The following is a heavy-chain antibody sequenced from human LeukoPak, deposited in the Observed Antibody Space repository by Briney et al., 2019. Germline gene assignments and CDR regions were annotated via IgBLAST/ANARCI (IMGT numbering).Heavy chain of an antibody. V-gene: IGHV4-39*07. D-gene: IGHD3-10*01. J-gene: IGHJ6*03. CDR1: GGSINNRNYY. Sequence: PSETLSLTCTVSGGSINNRNYYWGWIRWPPGKGLEWIGEINYSGSTNYNPSLKSRVTISVDTSKNQFSLKLSSVTAADTAVYYCARGRTVRGVIKFYYYMDVWGKGTTVTVSS. CDR3: ARGRTVRGVIKFYYYMDV. CDR2: INYSGST.